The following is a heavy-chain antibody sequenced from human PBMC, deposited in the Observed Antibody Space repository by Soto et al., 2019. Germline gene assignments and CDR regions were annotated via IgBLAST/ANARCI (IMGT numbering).Heavy chain of an antibody. V-gene: IGHV3-33*01. CDR1: GFTFSSYG. Sequence: QVQLVESGGGVVQPGRSLRLSCAASGFTFSSYGMHWVRQAPGKGLEWVAVIWYDGSNKYYADSVKGRFTISRDNSKNTLYLQMNSLRAEDTAVYYCAREGEWELLHAFDICGQGTMVTVSS. CDR3: AREGEWELLHAFDI. CDR2: IWYDGSNK. J-gene: IGHJ3*02. D-gene: IGHD1-26*01.